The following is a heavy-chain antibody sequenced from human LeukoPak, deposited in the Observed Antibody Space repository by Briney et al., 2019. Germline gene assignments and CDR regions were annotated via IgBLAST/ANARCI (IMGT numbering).Heavy chain of an antibody. D-gene: IGHD2-15*01. CDR2: IGFDVSRK. V-gene: IGHV3-33*01. Sequence: GGSLRLSCAASGFTFSSYLMHWVRQAPGKGLEWVALIGFDVSRKYYGDSVKGRFTISRDNSKNTLYLQMNSLSDEDTAVYFCARERLENYHDDSCPDAFDIWGQGTMVTVSS. J-gene: IGHJ3*02. CDR1: GFTFSSYL. CDR3: ARERLENYHDDSCPDAFDI.